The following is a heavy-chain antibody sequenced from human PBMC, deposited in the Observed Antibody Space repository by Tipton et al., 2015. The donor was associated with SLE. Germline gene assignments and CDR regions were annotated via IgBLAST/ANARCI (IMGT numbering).Heavy chain of an antibody. V-gene: IGHV4-4*07. CDR3: ARHGVGSSPGAFDI. CDR2: IYTSGST. CDR1: GGSISSYY. D-gene: IGHD6-13*01. Sequence: TLSLTCTVSGGSISSYYWSWIRQPAGKGLEWIGRIYTSGSTNYNPSLKSRVTMSVDTSKNQFSLKLSSVTAADTAVYYWARHGVGSSPGAFDIWGQGTMVTVSS. J-gene: IGHJ3*02.